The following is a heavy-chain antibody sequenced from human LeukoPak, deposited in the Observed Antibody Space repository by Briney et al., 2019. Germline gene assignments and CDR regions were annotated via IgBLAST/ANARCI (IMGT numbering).Heavy chain of an antibody. CDR2: ISYDGSNK. V-gene: IGHV3-30*18. J-gene: IGHJ4*02. CDR1: GFTFSSYG. Sequence: GGSLRLSCAASGFTFSSYGMHWVRQAPGKGLEWVAVISYDGSNKYYADSVRGRFTISRDNSKNTLYLQMNSLRAEDTAVYYCAKDFTSGWTADLFDYWGQGTLVTVSS. CDR3: AKDFTSGWTADLFDY. D-gene: IGHD6-19*01.